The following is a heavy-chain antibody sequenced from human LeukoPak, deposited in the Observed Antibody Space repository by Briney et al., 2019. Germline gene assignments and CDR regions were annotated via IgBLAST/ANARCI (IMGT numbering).Heavy chain of an antibody. V-gene: IGHV1-46*01. J-gene: IGHJ3*02. CDR2: INPSGGST. CDR3: ARSSVVVTDAFDI. D-gene: IGHD3-22*01. Sequence: ASVKVSCKASGYTFTSYYMHWVRQAPGQGLEWMGIINPSGGSTSYAQKFQGRVTMTRDMSTSTVYMELSSLRSEDTAVYYRARSSVVVTDAFDIWGQGTMATVSS. CDR1: GYTFTSYY.